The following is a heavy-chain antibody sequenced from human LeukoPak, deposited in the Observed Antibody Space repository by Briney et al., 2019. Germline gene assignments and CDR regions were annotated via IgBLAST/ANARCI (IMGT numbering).Heavy chain of an antibody. V-gene: IGHV3-48*01. CDR3: VRQFAS. J-gene: IGHJ4*02. CDR2: VSGSSSTV. CDR1: GFTFSDHI. Sequence: GRSLRLSCAASGFTFSDHIMNWVRQLPGKGLEWVAYVSGSSSTVYYADSVKGRFTISRDNGKSSLYLQMNSLRVEDTALYYCVRQFASWGQGTLVAVSS.